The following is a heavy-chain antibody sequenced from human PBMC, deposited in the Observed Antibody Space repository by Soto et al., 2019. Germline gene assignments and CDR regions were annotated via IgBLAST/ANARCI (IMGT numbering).Heavy chain of an antibody. D-gene: IGHD1-26*01. Sequence: PGGSLRLSCAASGFTFSSYAMSWVRQAPGKGLEWVSAISGSGTGTDYADSVKGRFTISRDNSKNTLYLQMNSLRAEDTAVYYCAKVPLLPYYLAYWGQGTLVTVSS. CDR2: ISGSGTGT. CDR3: AKVPLLPYYLAY. J-gene: IGHJ4*02. CDR1: GFTFSSYA. V-gene: IGHV3-23*01.